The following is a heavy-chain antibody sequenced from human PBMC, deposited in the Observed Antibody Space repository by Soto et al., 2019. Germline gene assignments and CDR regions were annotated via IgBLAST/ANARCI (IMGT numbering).Heavy chain of an antibody. J-gene: IGHJ4*02. CDR3: TGVFSDEKSKYYFVY. CDR1: GGTFSSYV. CDR2: IIPILGTA. D-gene: IGHD1-26*01. V-gene: IGHV1-69*01. Sequence: QVQLVQSGAEVKKPGSSVKVSCKASGGTFSSYVISWVRQAPGQGLEWMGGIIPILGTANYAQKFQGRVTISADEPTSTAYMELSSLRSEDTVVYYCTGVFSDEKSKYYFVYWGQGTLVTVSS.